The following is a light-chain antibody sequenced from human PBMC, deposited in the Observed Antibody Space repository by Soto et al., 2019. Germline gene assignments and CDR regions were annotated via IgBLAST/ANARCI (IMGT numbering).Light chain of an antibody. J-gene: IGKJ1*01. CDR2: GAS. CDR1: QGISNY. V-gene: IGKV1-27*01. CDR3: QKYNSAPGT. Sequence: DIQMTQSPSSLSASVGDRVTITCRASQGISNYLAWYQQKPGKVPKLLIYGASTLQSGVPSRFSGSGSGTDFTLTISSLQPEDVTTYSCQKYNSAPGTFGQGTRWEIK.